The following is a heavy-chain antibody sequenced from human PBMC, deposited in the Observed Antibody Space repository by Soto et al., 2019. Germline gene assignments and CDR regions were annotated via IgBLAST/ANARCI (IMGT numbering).Heavy chain of an antibody. V-gene: IGHV4-39*01. D-gene: IGHD1-1*01. CDR2: IYYSGST. J-gene: IGHJ4*02. CDR1: GGSISSRSNY. Sequence: QLQLQESGPGLVKPSETLSLTCTVSGGSISSRSNYWGWIRQPPGKGLEWIGSIYYSGSTYYNPSLKSRVPISVDTSKTQFALKVRSVTAADTAVYYCARRDGTSFDYWGQGTLVTVSS. CDR3: ARRDGTSFDY.